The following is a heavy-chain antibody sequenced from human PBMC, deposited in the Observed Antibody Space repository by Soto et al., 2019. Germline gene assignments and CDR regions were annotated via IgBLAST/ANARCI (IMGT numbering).Heavy chain of an antibody. D-gene: IGHD3-22*01. CDR1: GFTFSSYA. Sequence: PGGSLRLSCAASGFTFSSYAMTWVRQAPGKGLECISTISGSGGSSYYADSVKGRFTISRDNSKSTLYLQMNSLRAEDTAVYYCAKHYFGDYYDSSGYYYVGQYFDYWGQGTLVTVSS. J-gene: IGHJ4*02. CDR3: AKHYFGDYYDSSGYYYVGQYFDY. CDR2: ISGSGGSS. V-gene: IGHV3-23*01.